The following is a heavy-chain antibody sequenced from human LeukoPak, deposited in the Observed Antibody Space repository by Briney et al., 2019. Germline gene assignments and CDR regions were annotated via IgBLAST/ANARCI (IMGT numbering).Heavy chain of an antibody. V-gene: IGHV4-34*01. CDR2: INHSGST. D-gene: IGHD6-6*01. J-gene: IGHJ5*02. Sequence: SETLSLTCAVYGGSFSGYYWSWIRQPPGKGLEWIGEINHSGSTNYNPSLKSRVTVSVDTSKNQFSLKLSSVTAADTAVYYCARTIAARGAWFDPWGQGTLVTVSS. CDR3: ARTIAARGAWFDP. CDR1: GGSFSGYY.